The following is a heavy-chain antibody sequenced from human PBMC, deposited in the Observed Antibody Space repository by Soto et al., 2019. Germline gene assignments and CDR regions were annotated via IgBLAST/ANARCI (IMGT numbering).Heavy chain of an antibody. D-gene: IGHD2-15*01. CDR1: GGSITGTNW. Sequence: QVQLQESGPGLVKPSGTLSLTCAVSGGSITGTNWWSWVRQPPGKGLEGIGEIHHSGSTSYNPSLKSRVTISVDKSKNQFSLNLSSVTAADTAAYYCARAGYGGNELDYWGQGTLVTVSS. CDR3: ARAGYGGNELDY. J-gene: IGHJ4*02. CDR2: IHHSGST. V-gene: IGHV4-4*02.